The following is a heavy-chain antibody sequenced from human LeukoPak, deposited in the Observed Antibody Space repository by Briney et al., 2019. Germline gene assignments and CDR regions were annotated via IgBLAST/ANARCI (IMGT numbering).Heavy chain of an antibody. Sequence: GASVKVSCKSSGDTFSSYAISWVRQAPGQGLEWMGGIIPIFGTANYAQKFQGRVTITADESTSTAYMELSSLRSEDTALYYCARAPRGSSTSCYWYWGQGTLVTVSS. J-gene: IGHJ4*02. CDR3: ARAPRGSSTSCYWY. CDR1: GDTFSSYA. V-gene: IGHV1-69*01. CDR2: IIPIFGTA. D-gene: IGHD2-2*01.